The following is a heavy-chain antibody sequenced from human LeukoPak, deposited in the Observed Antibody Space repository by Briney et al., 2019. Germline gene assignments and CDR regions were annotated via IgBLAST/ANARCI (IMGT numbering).Heavy chain of an antibody. CDR1: GYSISSGYY. CDR2: IYHSGST. CDR3: ARVSSGYSSSWTPYYFDY. J-gene: IGHJ4*02. Sequence: PSETLSLTCTVSGYSISSGYYWGWIRQPPGKGLEWIGSIYHSGSTYYNPSLKSRVTISVDTSKNKFSLKLSSVTAADTAVYYCARVSSGYSSSWTPYYFDYWGQGTLVTVSS. D-gene: IGHD6-13*01. V-gene: IGHV4-38-2*02.